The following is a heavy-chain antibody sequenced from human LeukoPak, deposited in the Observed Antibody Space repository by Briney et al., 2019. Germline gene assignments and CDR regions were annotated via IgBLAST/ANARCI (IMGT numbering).Heavy chain of an antibody. J-gene: IGHJ5*02. Sequence: GSLRLSCAASGFTFTNAWMYWVRQAPGKGLEWVGRIKSKTDGGTSDYAAPVTGRFTISRDDSKSTLYLEMNSLKTEDTGVYYCSTLWYGAWGQGTLVTVSS. D-gene: IGHD3-10*01. V-gene: IGHV3-15*01. CDR1: GFTFTNAW. CDR2: IKSKTDGGTS. CDR3: STLWYGA.